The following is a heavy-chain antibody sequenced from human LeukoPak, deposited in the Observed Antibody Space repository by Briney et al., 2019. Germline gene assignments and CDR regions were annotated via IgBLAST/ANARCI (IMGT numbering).Heavy chain of an antibody. Sequence: ASVKVSCKASGYTFTSYGISWVRQAPGQGLEWMGWISAYNGNTNYAQKLQGRVTMTTDTSTSTAYMELRSLRSDDTAVYYCAREGGGTAAGTPRGYYYYGMDVWGQGTTVTVSS. J-gene: IGHJ6*02. V-gene: IGHV1-18*01. CDR3: AREGGGTAAGTPRGYYYYGMDV. D-gene: IGHD6-13*01. CDR1: GYTFTSYG. CDR2: ISAYNGNT.